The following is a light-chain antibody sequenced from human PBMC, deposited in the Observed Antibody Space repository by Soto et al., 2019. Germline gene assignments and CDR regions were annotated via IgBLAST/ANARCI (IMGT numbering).Light chain of an antibody. CDR3: QQYNKWPLP. J-gene: IGKJ4*02. CDR1: QSVSSN. CDR2: GAS. Sequence: EIVMTQSPATLSVSPGGRATLSCRASQSVSSNLAWYQQKPGQAPRLLIYGASTRATGIPARLSSSGSGTDFTLTISSPQSEDFAVYYCQQYNKWPLPFGGGTKVEIK. V-gene: IGKV3-15*01.